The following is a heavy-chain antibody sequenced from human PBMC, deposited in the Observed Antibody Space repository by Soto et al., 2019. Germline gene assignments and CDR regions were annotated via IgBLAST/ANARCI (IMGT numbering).Heavy chain of an antibody. CDR3: ARPYCAGANCYAPPDF. D-gene: IGHD2-21*01. V-gene: IGHV3-7*01. CDR1: GFTFSDYW. CDR2: IKYDGSEI. Sequence: EVQLVESGGDLVQPGGSLRLSCTASGFTFSDYWITWVRQAPGKGLEWVAKIKYDGSEIHYVDSVKGRFTVSRDNARTSLYLQMNSLTTEDTAVYFCARPYCAGANCYAPPDFWGQGTLVSVSS. J-gene: IGHJ4*02.